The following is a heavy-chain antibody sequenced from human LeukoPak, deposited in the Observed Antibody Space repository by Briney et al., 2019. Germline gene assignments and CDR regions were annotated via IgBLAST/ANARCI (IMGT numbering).Heavy chain of an antibody. D-gene: IGHD1-26*01. Sequence: GGSLRLSCEASGFTFRSFDMAWVRQAPGKGLEWVSGITGSGGSTYYADSVKGRFTISRDNSKNTMYLQLNSLRDEDTAIYFCAKDKGGSYYHWYFDLWGRGTLVTVSS. CDR2: ITGSGGST. CDR1: GFTFRSFD. CDR3: AKDKGGSYYHWYFDL. J-gene: IGHJ2*01. V-gene: IGHV3-23*01.